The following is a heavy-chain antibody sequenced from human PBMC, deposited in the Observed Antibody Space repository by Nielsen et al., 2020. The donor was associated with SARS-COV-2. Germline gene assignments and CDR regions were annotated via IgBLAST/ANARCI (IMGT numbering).Heavy chain of an antibody. Sequence: SETLSLTCTVYGGSFSGYYWSWIRQPPGKGLEWIGEINHSGSTNYNPSLKSRVTISVDTSKNQFSLRLSSVTAADTAVYYCARTYSGSYYFDYWGQGTLVTVSS. D-gene: IGHD1-26*01. CDR2: INHSGST. CDR1: GGSFSGYY. J-gene: IGHJ4*02. V-gene: IGHV4-34*01. CDR3: ARTYSGSYYFDY.